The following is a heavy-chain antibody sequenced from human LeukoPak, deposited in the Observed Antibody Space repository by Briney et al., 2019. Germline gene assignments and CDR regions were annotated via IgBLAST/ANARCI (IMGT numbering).Heavy chain of an antibody. J-gene: IGHJ4*02. CDR1: GFTFSNSA. Sequence: PGGSLRLSRAASGFTFSNSAMTWVRQAPGKGLEWVSAISAGGSDTIYTDSVKDRFTISRDNSKNTLYLQMNSLRAEDTAVYYCAKGGNSAPLDYWGQGTLVTVSS. V-gene: IGHV3-23*01. CDR2: ISAGGSDT. D-gene: IGHD1-7*01. CDR3: AKGGNSAPLDY.